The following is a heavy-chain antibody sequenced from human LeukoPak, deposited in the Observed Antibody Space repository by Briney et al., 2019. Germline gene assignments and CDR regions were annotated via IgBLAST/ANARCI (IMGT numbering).Heavy chain of an antibody. Sequence: GASVKVSCKASGYTFTSYGISWVRQAPGQGLEWMGWISAYNGNTNYAQKLQGRVTMTTDTSTSTAYMELRSLRSDDTAVYYCARTTKRDGYNQQPYYFDYWGQGTLVTVSS. D-gene: IGHD5-24*01. V-gene: IGHV1-18*01. J-gene: IGHJ4*02. CDR3: ARTTKRDGYNQQPYYFDY. CDR1: GYTFTSYG. CDR2: ISAYNGNT.